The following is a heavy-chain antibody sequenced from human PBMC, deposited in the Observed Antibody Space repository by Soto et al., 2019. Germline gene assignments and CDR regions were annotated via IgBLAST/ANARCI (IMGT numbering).Heavy chain of an antibody. CDR2: ISAYSGNT. J-gene: IGHJ3*02. CDR3: ARDWELGRIVGATAFDI. Sequence: ASVKVSCKASGYTFTSYGISWVRQAPGQGLEWMGWISAYSGNTNYAQKLQGRVTMTTDTSTSTAYMELRSLRSDDTAVYYCARDWELGRIVGATAFDIWGQGTMVTVSS. CDR1: GYTFTSYG. V-gene: IGHV1-18*01. D-gene: IGHD1-26*01.